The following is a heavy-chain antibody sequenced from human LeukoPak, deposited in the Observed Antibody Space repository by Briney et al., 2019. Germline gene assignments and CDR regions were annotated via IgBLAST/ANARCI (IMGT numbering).Heavy chain of an antibody. CDR1: GFTFSSYS. J-gene: IGHJ5*02. CDR2: ISSSSSYI. D-gene: IGHD3-3*01. V-gene: IGHV3-21*01. Sequence: GGSLRLSCAASGFTFSSYSMNWLRQAPGKGLEWVSSISSSSSYIYYADSVKGRFTISRDNAKNSLYLQMNSLRAEDTAVYYCSRGTGTIFGVVIKRYWFDPWGQGTLVTVSS. CDR3: SRGTGTIFGVVIKRYWFDP.